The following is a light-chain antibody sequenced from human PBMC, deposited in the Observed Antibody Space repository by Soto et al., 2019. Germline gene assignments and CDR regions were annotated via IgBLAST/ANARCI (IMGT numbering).Light chain of an antibody. V-gene: IGKV3-11*01. CDR2: DAS. J-gene: IGKJ5*01. CDR3: QQSDNWPPT. Sequence: EIVLTQSPATLSLSPGERATLACRASQSVSSHLAWYQQKPGQAPRLLIYDASTMATGIPARFSGSGSGTDFTLTISILEPEDFSVYYCQQSDNWPPTFGQGTRLEIK. CDR1: QSVSSH.